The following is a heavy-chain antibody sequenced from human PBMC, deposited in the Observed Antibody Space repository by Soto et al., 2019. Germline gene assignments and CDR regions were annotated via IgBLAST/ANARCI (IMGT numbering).Heavy chain of an antibody. CDR3: ARDFGDYVGYFQH. CDR1: GFTFSSYA. V-gene: IGHV3-30-3*01. Sequence: QVQLVESGGGVVQPGTSLRLSCEASGFTFSSYAMHWVRQAPVKGLEWVALTSYDGGNKYYADSVKGRFTISRDNSKSTLYLQMNSLRPEDTAVYYCARDFGDYVGYFQHWGQGTLVTVSS. D-gene: IGHD4-17*01. CDR2: TSYDGGNK. J-gene: IGHJ1*01.